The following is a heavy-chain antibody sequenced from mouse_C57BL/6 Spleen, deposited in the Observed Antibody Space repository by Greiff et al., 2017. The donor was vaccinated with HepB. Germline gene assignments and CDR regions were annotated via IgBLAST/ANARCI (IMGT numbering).Heavy chain of an antibody. J-gene: IGHJ4*01. Sequence: DVKLQESGAELVRPGASVKLSCTASGFNIKDYYMHWVKQRPEQGLEWIGRIDPEDGDTEYAPKFQGKDTMTADTSSNTAYLQLSSLTSEDTAVYYCTTSGVITTVVATPHYYAMDYWGQGTSVTVSS. CDR3: TTSGVITTVVATPHYYAMDY. CDR1: GFNIKDYY. CDR2: IDPEDGDT. D-gene: IGHD1-1*01. V-gene: IGHV14-1*01.